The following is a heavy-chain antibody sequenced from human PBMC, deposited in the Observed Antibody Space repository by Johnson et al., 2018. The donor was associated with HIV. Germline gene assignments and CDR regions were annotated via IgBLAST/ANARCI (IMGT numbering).Heavy chain of an antibody. V-gene: IGHV3-30*03. CDR2: ISSDGSNT. Sequence: QVQLVESGGGVVQPGRSLRLSCAASGFTFSSYGMHWVRQAPGKGLDWVAVISSDGSNTYYADSVKGRFTISRDNSKNTLYLQMNSLRAEDTAVYYCVRPAAAGRDDAFDIWGQGTMVTVSS. J-gene: IGHJ3*02. CDR3: VRPAAAGRDDAFDI. D-gene: IGHD6-13*01. CDR1: GFTFSSYG.